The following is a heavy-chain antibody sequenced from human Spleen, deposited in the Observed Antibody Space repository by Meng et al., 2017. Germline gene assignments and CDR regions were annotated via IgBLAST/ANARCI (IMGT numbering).Heavy chain of an antibody. V-gene: IGHV4-34*01. J-gene: IGHJ4*02. CDR1: GGYFSDYY. CDR2: INHSGST. D-gene: IGHD4-11*01. CDR3: ARGPTTMAHDFDY. Sequence: QVHVKQWGAGLLKPSETLSLTCVVSGGYFSDYYWSCIRQPPGKGLEWIGEINHSGSTNYNPSLESRATISVDTSQNNLSLKLSSVTAADSAVYYCARGPTTMAHDFDYWGQGTLVTVSS.